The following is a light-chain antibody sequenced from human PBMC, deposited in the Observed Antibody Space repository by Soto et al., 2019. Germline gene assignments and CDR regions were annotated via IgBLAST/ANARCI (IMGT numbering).Light chain of an antibody. Sequence: EIVLAQSPGTLSLSPGERATLSCRASQSVDSDFISWYQQKPGQAPRLLIYGASSRATGIPDRFRGSGSGTDFTLTISRLEPEDCAVYYCQHHLSPPPPSTFGQGTKVEIK. CDR3: QHHLSPPPPST. CDR1: QSVDSDF. J-gene: IGKJ1*01. CDR2: GAS. V-gene: IGKV3-20*01.